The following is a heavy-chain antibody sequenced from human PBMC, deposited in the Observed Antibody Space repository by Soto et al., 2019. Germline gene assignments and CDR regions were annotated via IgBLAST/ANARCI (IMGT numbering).Heavy chain of an antibody. CDR1: GFIFSDYS. CDR2: ISAGSTYI. V-gene: IGHV3-21*01. D-gene: IGHD3-16*02. Sequence: GGSLRLSCAASGFIFSDYSMNWVRQAPGQGLEWVPSISAGSTYIYYTDSVKGRFTVSRGNAKNSVYLQMNSLRAEDTAVYYCTGGVIGGRDWYFAFWGRGTLVTVS. CDR3: TGGVIGGRDWYFAF. J-gene: IGHJ2*01.